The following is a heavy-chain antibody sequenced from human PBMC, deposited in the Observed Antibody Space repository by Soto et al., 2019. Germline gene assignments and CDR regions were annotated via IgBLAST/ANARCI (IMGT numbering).Heavy chain of an antibody. J-gene: IGHJ4*02. Sequence: EVQLLESGGGLVQPGGSLRLSCAASGFTFSSYAMSWVRQAPGKGLEWVSAISGSGVSTYYADSVKGRFTTSRDNSKNTLYLQMNSLRAEDTAVYYCAKEEGYSSGWTEVDYWGQGTLVTVSS. CDR1: GFTFSSYA. CDR3: AKEEGYSSGWTEVDY. CDR2: ISGSGVST. D-gene: IGHD6-19*01. V-gene: IGHV3-23*01.